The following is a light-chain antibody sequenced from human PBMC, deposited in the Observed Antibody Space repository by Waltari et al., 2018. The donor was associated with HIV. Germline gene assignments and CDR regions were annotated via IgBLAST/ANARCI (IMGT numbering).Light chain of an antibody. J-gene: IGKJ4*01. V-gene: IGKV3-11*01. CDR3: QHRVSWPAT. Sequence: PGDRATLSCRASQSVNTYLCWYQQKPDQPPRLLIYDVSKRASGIPARFSGSGSGTDFSLTISNLKPEDSAVYYCQHRVSWPATFGGGTKVQIK. CDR2: DVS. CDR1: QSVNTY.